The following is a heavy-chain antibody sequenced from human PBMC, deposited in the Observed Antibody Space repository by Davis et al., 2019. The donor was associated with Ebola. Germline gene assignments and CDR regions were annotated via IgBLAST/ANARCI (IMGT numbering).Heavy chain of an antibody. CDR2: IYHSGST. D-gene: IGHD3-22*01. CDR1: GYSISSGYY. J-gene: IGHJ5*02. CDR3: ARESLGDSSLEGWFDP. Sequence: MPLETLSLTCTVSGYSISSGYYWGWIRQPPGNGLEWIGSIYHSGSTYYNPSLKSRVTISVDTSKNQFSLKLSSVTAADTAGYYCARESLGDSSLEGWFDPCGQGTLVTVSS. V-gene: IGHV4-38-2*02.